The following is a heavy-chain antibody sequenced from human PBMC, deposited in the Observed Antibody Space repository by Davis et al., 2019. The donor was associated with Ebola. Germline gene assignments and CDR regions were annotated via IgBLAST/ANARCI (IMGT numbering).Heavy chain of an antibody. D-gene: IGHD2/OR15-2a*01. J-gene: IGHJ6*02. Sequence: PSETLSLTCAVYGGSFSGYYWSWIRQPPGKGLEWIGEINHSGSTNYNPSLKSRVTISVDTSKNQFSLKLSSVTAADTAVYYCARLGGTTRYYYGMDVWGQGTTVTVSS. CDR1: GGSFSGYY. V-gene: IGHV4-34*01. CDR2: INHSGST. CDR3: ARLGGTTRYYYGMDV.